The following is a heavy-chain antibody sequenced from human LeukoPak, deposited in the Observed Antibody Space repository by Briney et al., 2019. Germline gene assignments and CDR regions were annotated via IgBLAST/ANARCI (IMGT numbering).Heavy chain of an antibody. J-gene: IGHJ3*02. V-gene: IGHV3-30*02. CDR2: IRYDGSHQ. CDR1: GFTFSSYG. Sequence: GGSLRLSCAASGFTFSSYGMHWVRQAPGKGLEWAAFIRYDGSHQYYADSVKGRFTISRDNSKNTVYLQMNSLRGEDTAVYYCAKGETSAFDSWGQGTMVIVSS. CDR3: AKGETSAFDS.